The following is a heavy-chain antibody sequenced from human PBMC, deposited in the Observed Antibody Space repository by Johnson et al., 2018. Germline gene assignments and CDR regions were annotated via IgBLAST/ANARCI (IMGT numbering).Heavy chain of an antibody. J-gene: IGHJ6*02. D-gene: IGHD3-3*01. CDR1: GGTFSSYA. CDR3: TRYYDFWSCYSKDKPSAYYYGMDV. CDR2: ISPIFGTA. Sequence: QVQLVQSGAEVKKPGSSVKVSCKASGGTFSSYAISWVRQAPGQGLEWMGGISPIFGTANYAQKFQGRVTITADESTRTAYRELSSLRSEDTAVYYCTRYYDFWSCYSKDKPSAYYYGMDVWGQGTTVTVSS. V-gene: IGHV1-69*12.